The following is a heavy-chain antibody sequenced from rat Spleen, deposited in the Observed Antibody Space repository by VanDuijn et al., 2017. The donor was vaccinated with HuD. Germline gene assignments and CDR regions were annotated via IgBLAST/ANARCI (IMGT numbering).Heavy chain of an antibody. V-gene: IGHV5-31*01. J-gene: IGHJ2*01. CDR3: TRDWDY. Sequence: EVQLVESGGGLVQPGGSLKLSCVASGFTFNNYWMTWIRQAPGKGLEWVASITNTGGSTYYPDSMKGRFTISRDNAESTLYLQMNSLRSEDTATYYCTRDWDYWGQGVMVTVSS. CDR2: ITNTGGST. CDR1: GFTFNNYW.